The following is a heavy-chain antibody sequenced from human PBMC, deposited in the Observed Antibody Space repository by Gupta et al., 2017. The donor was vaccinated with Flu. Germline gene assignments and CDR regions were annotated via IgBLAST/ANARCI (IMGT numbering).Heavy chain of an antibody. D-gene: IGHD2-2*01. Sequence: QAPGKGLEWVSAISGSGGSTYYTDSVKGRFTISRDNSKNTLYLQMNSLRAEDTAVYYCAKDRSSTSPYYFDYWGQGTLVTVSS. CDR3: AKDRSSTSPYYFDY. CDR2: ISGSGGST. V-gene: IGHV3-23*01. J-gene: IGHJ4*02.